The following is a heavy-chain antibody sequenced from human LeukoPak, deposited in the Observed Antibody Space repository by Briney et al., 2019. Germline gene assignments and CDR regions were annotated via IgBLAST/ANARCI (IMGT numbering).Heavy chain of an antibody. CDR3: ARDAAMTYRGYFDI. CDR2: ISGSGGRA. J-gene: IGHJ2*01. CDR1: GFTFSSYA. Sequence: AGGSLRPSCAVSGFTFSSYAMSWVRQAPGKGLEWVSGISGSGGRAHYADSVKGRFTISRNNSEKTVFLQMNSLRPEDTAVYYCARDAAMTYRGYFDIWGRGTLVTVSS. V-gene: IGHV3-23*01. D-gene: IGHD3-16*02.